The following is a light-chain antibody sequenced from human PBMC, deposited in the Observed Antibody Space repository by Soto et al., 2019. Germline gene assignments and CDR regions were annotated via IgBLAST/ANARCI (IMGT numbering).Light chain of an antibody. V-gene: IGKV3-20*01. CDR1: QSVSSSY. J-gene: IGKJ2*01. CDR2: GAS. CDR3: HQYGSSPYT. Sequence: EIVLTQSPGTLSLSPGERATLSCRASQSVSSSYLAWYQQKPGQAPRLRIYGASSRATGIPDRFSGSGSGTDFTLTINRRELEDFAVYYCHQYGSSPYTFGQGTKLEI.